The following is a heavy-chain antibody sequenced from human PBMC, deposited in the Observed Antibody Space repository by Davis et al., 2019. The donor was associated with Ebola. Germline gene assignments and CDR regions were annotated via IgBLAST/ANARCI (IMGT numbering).Heavy chain of an antibody. V-gene: IGHV3-30*07. D-gene: IGHD5-24*01. Sequence: GGSLRLSCAASGFTFSLNHIHWVRQAPGKGLEWVALVSYDGKKKYYGDSAKGRFTVSRDNSKNTVYLQIDSLRVEDTAVYYCARDIEVATTTGYFDSWGQGTLLTVSS. CDR2: VSYDGKKK. J-gene: IGHJ4*02. CDR3: ARDIEVATTTGYFDS. CDR1: GFTFSLNH.